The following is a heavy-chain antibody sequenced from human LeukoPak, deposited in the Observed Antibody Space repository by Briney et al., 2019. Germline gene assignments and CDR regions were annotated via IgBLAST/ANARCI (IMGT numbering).Heavy chain of an antibody. CDR3: ARAPGQQQLAFMDV. Sequence: SETLSLTCTVSGYSISSGYYWGWIRQPPGKGLEWIGSIYHSGSTYYNPSFKSRVTISVDTSKNQFSLKLSSVTAADTAVYYCARAPGQQQLAFMDVWGKGTTVTVSS. D-gene: IGHD6-13*01. V-gene: IGHV4-38-2*02. CDR1: GYSISSGYY. J-gene: IGHJ6*03. CDR2: IYHSGST.